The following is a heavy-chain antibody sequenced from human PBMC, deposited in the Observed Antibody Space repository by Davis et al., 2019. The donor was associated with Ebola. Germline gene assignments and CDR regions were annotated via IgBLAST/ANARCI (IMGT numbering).Heavy chain of an antibody. CDR2: IRAYNGNT. CDR1: GYTFTNYY. V-gene: IGHV1-18*04. Sequence: ASVKSSCNASGYTFTNYYMHWVRQAPGQGLEWMGWIRAYNGNTAYAQILQGRVTMTTDTSTGKAYMELRSLRSDDTAVYFCARTSIVGTTTTASDIWGQGTMVTVSS. CDR3: ARTSIVGTTTTASDI. D-gene: IGHD1-26*01. J-gene: IGHJ3*02.